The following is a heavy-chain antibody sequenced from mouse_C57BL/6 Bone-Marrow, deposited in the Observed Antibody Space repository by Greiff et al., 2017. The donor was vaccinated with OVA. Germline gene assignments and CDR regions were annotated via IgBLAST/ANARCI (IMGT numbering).Heavy chain of an antibody. CDR2: IYPGDGDT. Sequence: QVQLKESGPELVKPGASVKISCTASGYAFSSSWMNWVKQRPGKGLEWIGRIYPGDGDTNYNGTFKGKATLTADKSSSTAYMQLSDLTAEDSAVYVCARRGLRRWGQGTTLTVSS. J-gene: IGHJ2*01. V-gene: IGHV1-82*01. CDR1: GYAFSSSW. CDR3: ARRGLRR. D-gene: IGHD2-4*01.